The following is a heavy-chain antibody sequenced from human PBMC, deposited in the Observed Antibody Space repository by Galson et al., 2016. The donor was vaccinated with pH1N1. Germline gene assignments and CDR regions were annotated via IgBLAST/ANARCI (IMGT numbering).Heavy chain of an antibody. J-gene: IGHJ4*02. Sequence: SETLSLTCNVSGGSVSSGHYYWSWIRQFPGKGLEWVGYSFYSGTTKYNPSLENRAVISLDTSKNQCTLKLTSVSAADTAVYYCARERPYDFWGGYFYSWGPGILVTVSS. CDR3: ARERPYDFWGGYFYS. D-gene: IGHD3-3*01. V-gene: IGHV4-61*01. CDR2: SFYSGTT. CDR1: GGSVSSGHYY.